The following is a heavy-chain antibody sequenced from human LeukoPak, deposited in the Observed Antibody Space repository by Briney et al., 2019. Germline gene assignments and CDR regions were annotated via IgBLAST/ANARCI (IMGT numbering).Heavy chain of an antibody. CDR3: ARGIGATGWAHDAFDI. J-gene: IGHJ3*02. CDR1: GGSISSYY. V-gene: IGHV4-59*01. CDR2: IYYSEST. Sequence: SETLSHTCTVSGGSISSYYWSWIRQPPGKGLEWIGYIYYSESTNYNPSLKSRVTISVDTSKNQFSLKLSSVTAADTAVYYCARGIGATGWAHDAFDIWGQGTMVTVSS. D-gene: IGHD6-13*01.